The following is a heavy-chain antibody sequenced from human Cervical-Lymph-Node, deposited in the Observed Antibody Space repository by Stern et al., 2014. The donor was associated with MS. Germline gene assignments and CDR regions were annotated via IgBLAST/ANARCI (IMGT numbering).Heavy chain of an antibody. CDR1: GGTFSSYA. Sequence: QVQLVQSGAEVKKPGSSVKVSCKASGGTFSSYAISWVRQAPGQGLEWMGGIIPIFGTANYAQKFQGRVTITADESTSTAYMELSSLRSEDTAVYYCARDRSRYSSSYSYYFDYWGQGTLVTVSS. CDR2: IIPIFGTA. D-gene: IGHD6-6*01. J-gene: IGHJ4*02. CDR3: ARDRSRYSSSYSYYFDY. V-gene: IGHV1-69*12.